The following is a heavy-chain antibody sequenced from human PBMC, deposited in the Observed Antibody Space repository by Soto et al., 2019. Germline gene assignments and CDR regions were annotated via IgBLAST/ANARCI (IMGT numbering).Heavy chain of an antibody. J-gene: IGHJ6*02. CDR2: IIPIFGTA. Sequence: GSSVKVSCKASGGTFSSYAISWVRQAPGQGLEWMGGIIPIFGTANYAQKFQRRVTITADESTSTAYMELSSLRSEDTAVYYWERELSTVSYGLDACGQGTTVTV. CDR3: ERELSTVSYGLDA. CDR1: GGTFSSYA. V-gene: IGHV1-69*13.